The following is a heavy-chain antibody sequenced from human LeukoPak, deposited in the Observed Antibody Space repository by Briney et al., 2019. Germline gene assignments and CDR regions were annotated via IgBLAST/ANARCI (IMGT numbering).Heavy chain of an antibody. CDR1: GGSFSGYY. CDR3: ARARIVGHRRGTDDDGGWDY. CDR2: INHSGST. Sequence: PSETLSLTCAVYGGSFSGYYWSWIRQPPGKGLEWIGEINHSGSTNYNPSLKSRVTISVDTSKNQFSLKLSSVTAADTAVYYCARARIVGHRRGTDDDGGWDYWGQGTLVTVSS. J-gene: IGHJ4*02. V-gene: IGHV4-34*01. D-gene: IGHD1-26*01.